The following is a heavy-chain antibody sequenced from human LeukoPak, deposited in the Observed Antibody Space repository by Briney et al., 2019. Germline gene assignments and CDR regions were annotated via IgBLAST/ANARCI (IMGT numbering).Heavy chain of an antibody. CDR2: INPSGGST. V-gene: IGHV1-46*01. D-gene: IGHD3-9*01. J-gene: IGHJ4*02. CDR3: AREPLRYLKYFDY. Sequence: ASVKVSCKASGYTFTSYGISWVRQAPGQGLEWMGIINPSGGSTSYAQKFQGRVTMTRDTSTSTVYMELSSLRSEDTAVYYCAREPLRYLKYFDYWGQGTLVTVSS. CDR1: GYTFTSYG.